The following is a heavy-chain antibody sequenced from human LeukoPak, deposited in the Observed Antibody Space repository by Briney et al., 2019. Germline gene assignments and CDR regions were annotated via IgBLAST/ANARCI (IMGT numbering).Heavy chain of an antibody. CDR1: GINLMSYT. J-gene: IGHJ6*02. D-gene: IGHD3-16*01. CDR2: VLDNTDFP. V-gene: IGHV3-30-3*01. Sequence: GGSLRLSCSGSGINLMSYTIHWVRRAPGKGLEWMTCVLDNTDFPYYADSVEGRFIISRDSSKNVVYLQMNSLRPEDTAIYYCASEPGLSRGADYAMDVWGQGTTVTVSS. CDR3: ASEPGLSRGADYAMDV.